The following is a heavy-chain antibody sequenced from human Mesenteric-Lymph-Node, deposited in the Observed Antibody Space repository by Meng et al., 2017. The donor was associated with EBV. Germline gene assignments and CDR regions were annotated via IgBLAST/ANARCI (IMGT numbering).Heavy chain of an antibody. CDR3: AKGPYDVLTAYFNAYFDV. D-gene: IGHD3-9*01. Sequence: QLQVQESGPGLGKPSETLSLTCPVPGGSINSDNFYWGWIRQPPGKGLEWIGSMYYTGSTYYNPSLDSRVTISIDTSKRQFSLKLSSVTAADTAVYYCAKGPYDVLTAYFNAYFDVRGQGPLGTVSS. J-gene: IGHJ4*02. CDR1: GGSINSDNFY. V-gene: IGHV4-39*07. CDR2: MYYTGST.